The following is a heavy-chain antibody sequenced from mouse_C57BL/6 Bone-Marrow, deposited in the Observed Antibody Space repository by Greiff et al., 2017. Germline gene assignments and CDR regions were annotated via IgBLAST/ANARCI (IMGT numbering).Heavy chain of an antibody. CDR3: ARSTLFTTVVANAMDD. CDR2: IDPANGNT. V-gene: IGHV14-3*01. CDR1: GFNIKNTY. J-gene: IGHJ4*01. Sequence: VQLLQSVAELVRPGASVKLSCTASGFNIKNTYMHWVKQRPEQGLEWIGRIDPANGNTKYAPKFQGKATITADTSSNTAYLQLSSLTSEDTAIYYCARSTLFTTVVANAMDDWGQGTSVTVSS. D-gene: IGHD1-1*01.